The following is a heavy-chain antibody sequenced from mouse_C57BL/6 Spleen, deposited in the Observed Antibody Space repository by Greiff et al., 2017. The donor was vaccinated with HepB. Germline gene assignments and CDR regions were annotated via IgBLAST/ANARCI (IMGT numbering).Heavy chain of an antibody. J-gene: IGHJ1*03. D-gene: IGHD1-1*01. V-gene: IGHV5-12*01. CDR1: GFTFSDYY. Sequence: DVMLVESGGGLVQPGGSLKLSCAASGFTFSDYYMYWVRQTPEKRLEWVAYISNGGGSTYYPDTVKGRFTISRDNAKNTLYLQMSRLKSEDTAMYYCARHGVYYGSSHWYFDVWGTGTTVTVSS. CDR3: ARHGVYYGSSHWYFDV. CDR2: ISNGGGST.